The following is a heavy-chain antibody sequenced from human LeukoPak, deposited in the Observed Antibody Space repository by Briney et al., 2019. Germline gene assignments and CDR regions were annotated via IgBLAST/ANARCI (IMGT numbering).Heavy chain of an antibody. CDR1: EGSINGYY. D-gene: IGHD6-19*01. V-gene: IGHV4-59*01. CDR2: IYYSGST. Sequence: SETLSLTCTVSEGSINGYYWSWIRQPPGKGLEWIGYIYYSGSTTYNPSLSSGVTIAVDTSKNQFSLKLSSVTAADTAVYYCARGGVAATFFDYWGQGTLITVSS. J-gene: IGHJ4*02. CDR3: ARGGVAATFFDY.